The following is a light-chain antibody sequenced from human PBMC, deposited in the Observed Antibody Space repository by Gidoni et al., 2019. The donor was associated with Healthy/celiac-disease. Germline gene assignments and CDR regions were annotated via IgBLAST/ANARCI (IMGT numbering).Light chain of an antibody. CDR3: QQYVSSPWT. CDR2: GAS. Sequence: QTISSTYLAWYQQKPGQAPRLLIYGASNRATGIPGRFSGSGSGTDFTLTISRLEPDDFAVYYWQQYVSSPWTFGQGTKVEFK. V-gene: IGKV3-20*01. J-gene: IGKJ1*01. CDR1: QTISSTY.